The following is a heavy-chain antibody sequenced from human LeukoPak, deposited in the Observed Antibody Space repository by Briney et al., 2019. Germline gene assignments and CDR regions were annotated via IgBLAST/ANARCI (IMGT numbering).Heavy chain of an antibody. CDR1: GYTFRNYW. CDR3: ARLDGYHQSSGYHPRYFDY. V-gene: IGHV5-51*01. Sequence: GESLKISCTASGYTFRNYWIGWVRQMPGKGLEWMAITYRGSDTRYSPSFQGQVTISVDITTAYLQWRSLKASDTAMYYCARLDGYHQSSGYHPRYFDYWGQGTLVTVSS. CDR2: TYRGSDT. D-gene: IGHD3-22*01. J-gene: IGHJ4*02.